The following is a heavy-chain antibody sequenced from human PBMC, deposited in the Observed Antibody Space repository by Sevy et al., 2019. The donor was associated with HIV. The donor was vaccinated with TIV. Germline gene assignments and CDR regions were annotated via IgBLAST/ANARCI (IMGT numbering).Heavy chain of an antibody. V-gene: IGHV3-23*01. CDR1: GFTFSSYA. CDR3: AGGAAMVTSAQFDY. D-gene: IGHD5-18*01. J-gene: IGHJ4*02. Sequence: GGSLRLSCAASGFTFSSYAMNWVRQAPGKGLEWVSAISGSGGSTYYADSVKGRFTISRDNSKKMLYLQMNSLRAEDTAVYYCAGGAAMVTSAQFDYWGQGTLVTVSS. CDR2: ISGSGGST.